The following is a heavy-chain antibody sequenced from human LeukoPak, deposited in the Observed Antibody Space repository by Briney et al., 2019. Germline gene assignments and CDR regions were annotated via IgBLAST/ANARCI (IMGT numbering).Heavy chain of an antibody. V-gene: IGHV4-39*01. D-gene: IGHD3-3*01. CDR3: ARTPRTPYDFWSGYTVYFDY. CDR2: IYYSGST. CDR1: GGSISSSSYY. J-gene: IGHJ4*02. Sequence: SETLSLTCTVSGGSISSSSYYWGWIRQPPGKGLEWIGSIYYSGSTYYNPSLKSRVTISVDTSKNQFSLKLSSLTAADTAVYYCARTPRTPYDFWSGYTVYFDYWGQGTLVTVSS.